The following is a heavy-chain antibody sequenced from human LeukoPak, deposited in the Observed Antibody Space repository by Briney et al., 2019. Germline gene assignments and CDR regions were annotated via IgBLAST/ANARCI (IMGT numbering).Heavy chain of an antibody. J-gene: IGHJ6*03. D-gene: IGHD3-10*01. CDR1: GFTFSSYG. Sequence: GGSLRLSCAASGFTFSSYGMSWVRQAPGKGLEWVSAISGSGGSTYYADSVKGRFTISRDNARNSLYLQMNRLRAEDTAVYYCARRGSTMVRGADAVYTYYYLDVWGKGTTVTISS. CDR2: ISGSGGST. CDR3: ARRGSTMVRGADAVYTYYYLDV. V-gene: IGHV3-23*01.